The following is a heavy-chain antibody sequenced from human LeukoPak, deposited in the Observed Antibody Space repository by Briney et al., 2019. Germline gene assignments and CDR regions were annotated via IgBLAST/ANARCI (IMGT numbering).Heavy chain of an antibody. CDR3: ASGGAGENYYYYGMDV. CDR1: GYTFTSYD. Sequence: ASVKVSCKASGYTFTSYDINWVRHATGQGLEWMGWMNPNSGNTGYAQKFQGRVTMTRNTSISTAYMEVSSLRSEDTAVYYCASGGAGENYYYYGMDVWGQGTTVTVSS. V-gene: IGHV1-8*01. CDR2: MNPNSGNT. D-gene: IGHD7-27*01. J-gene: IGHJ6*02.